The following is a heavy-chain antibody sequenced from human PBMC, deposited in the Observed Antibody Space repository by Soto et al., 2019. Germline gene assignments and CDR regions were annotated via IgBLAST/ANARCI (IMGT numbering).Heavy chain of an antibody. CDR2: ISGSAGST. D-gene: IGHD2-2*01. V-gene: IGHV3-23*01. J-gene: IGHJ4*02. Sequence: EVQLWESGGGVVQPGGSLRLSCAASGYILSNYAMSWVRQAPGKGLEWVSGISGSAGSTYNADSVKGRFTISRDNSKKTMYMQMSSLRAEDTAVYYCAKKSTDSSGYFDSWGQGTLVTVSS. CDR1: GYILSNYA. CDR3: AKKSTDSSGYFDS.